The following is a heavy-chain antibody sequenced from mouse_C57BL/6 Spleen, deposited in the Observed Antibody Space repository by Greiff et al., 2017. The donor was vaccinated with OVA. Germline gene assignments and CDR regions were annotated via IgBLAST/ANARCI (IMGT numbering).Heavy chain of an antibody. V-gene: IGHV1-74*01. CDR2: IHPSDSDT. D-gene: IGHD2-2*01. CDR3: ASPSTMVTSWFAY. J-gene: IGHJ3*01. CDR1: GYTFTSYW. Sequence: QVQLQQPGAELVKPGASVKVSCKASGYTFTSYWMHWVKQRPGQGLEWIGRIHPSDSDTNYNQKFKGKATLTVDKASSTAYMPLSSLTSEDSAVYYCASPSTMVTSWFAYWGQGTLVTVSA.